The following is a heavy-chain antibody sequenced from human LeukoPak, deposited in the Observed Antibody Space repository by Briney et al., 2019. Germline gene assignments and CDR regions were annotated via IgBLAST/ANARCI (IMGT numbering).Heavy chain of an antibody. CDR2: IYSGGST. D-gene: IGHD2-15*01. J-gene: IGHJ4*02. CDR1: GFTVSSNY. CDR3: ARGSVGTPPPFDH. Sequence: GGSLRLSCAASGFTVSSNYMSWVRQAPGKGLEWVSVIYSGGSTVYADSVKGRFTISRDSSTVYLQMNSLTSDDTAVYYCARGSVGTPPPFDHWGQGTLVTVSS. V-gene: IGHV3-66*02.